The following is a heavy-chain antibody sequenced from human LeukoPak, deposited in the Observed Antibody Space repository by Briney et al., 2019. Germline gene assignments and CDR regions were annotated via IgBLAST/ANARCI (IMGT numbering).Heavy chain of an antibody. J-gene: IGHJ4*02. CDR1: GFTFSSYA. D-gene: IGHD1-26*01. V-gene: IGHV3-23*01. CDR3: AKDRSGSYYVRRVAYYFDY. CDR2: ISGSGGST. Sequence: PGGSLRLSCAASGFTFSSYAMSWVRQAPGKGLEWVSAISGSGGSTYYADSVKGRFTISRDNSKNTLYLQMNSLRAEDTAVYYCAKDRSGSYYVRRVAYYFDYWGQGTLVTVSS.